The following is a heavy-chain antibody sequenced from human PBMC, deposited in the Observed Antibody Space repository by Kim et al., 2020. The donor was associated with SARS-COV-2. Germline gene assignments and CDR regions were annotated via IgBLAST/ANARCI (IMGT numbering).Heavy chain of an antibody. V-gene: IGHV3-9*01. D-gene: IGHD3-22*01. CDR2: ISWNSGSI. CDR1: GFTFGDYA. J-gene: IGHJ5*02. Sequence: GGSLRLSCAASGFTFGDYAMHWVRQAPGKGLEWVSGISWNSGSIGYADSVKGRFTISRDNAKNSLYLQMNSLRAEDTALYYCAKATYDSSGYYYLNNWFDPWGQGTLVTVSS. CDR3: AKATYDSSGYYYLNNWFDP.